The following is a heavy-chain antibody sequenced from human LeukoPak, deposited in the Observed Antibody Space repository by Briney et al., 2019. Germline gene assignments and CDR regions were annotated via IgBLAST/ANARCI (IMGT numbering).Heavy chain of an antibody. V-gene: IGHV1-69*13. D-gene: IGHD3-3*01. Sequence: GASVKVSCKASGGTFSSYAISWVRQAPGQGLEWMGVTIPIFGTANYAQKFQGRVTITADESTSTAYMELSSLRSEDTAVYYCARDLTSRSGYYYYYYMDVWGKGTTVTVSS. CDR2: TIPIFGTA. CDR3: ARDLTSRSGYYYYYYMDV. CDR1: GGTFSSYA. J-gene: IGHJ6*03.